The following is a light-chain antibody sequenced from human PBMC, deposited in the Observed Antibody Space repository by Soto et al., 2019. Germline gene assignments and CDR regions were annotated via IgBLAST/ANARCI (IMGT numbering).Light chain of an antibody. J-gene: IGKJ3*01. V-gene: IGKV3-15*01. CDR2: GAS. CDR3: QQYNNWPPDT. Sequence: EIVMTQSPATLSVSPGERATLSCRASQSISSNLAWYQQKPGQAPRLLIYGASTRATGIPARFSGSGSGTDFTLTISSLHTEDFAVYYCQQYNNWPPDTFGPGTKVDIK. CDR1: QSISSN.